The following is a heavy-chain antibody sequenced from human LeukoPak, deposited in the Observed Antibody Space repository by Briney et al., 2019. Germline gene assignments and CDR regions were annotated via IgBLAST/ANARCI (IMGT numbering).Heavy chain of an antibody. V-gene: IGHV4-4*02. Sequence: SGTLSLTCAVSGGSISSSNWWSWVRQPPGKGLEWIGEIYHSGNTNYNPSLKSRVTISVDKSKNQFSLKLSSVTAADTAVYYCASASIAVAGTYYFDYWGQGTLVTVSS. CDR1: GGSISSSNW. D-gene: IGHD6-19*01. CDR3: ASASIAVAGTYYFDY. J-gene: IGHJ4*02. CDR2: IYHSGNT.